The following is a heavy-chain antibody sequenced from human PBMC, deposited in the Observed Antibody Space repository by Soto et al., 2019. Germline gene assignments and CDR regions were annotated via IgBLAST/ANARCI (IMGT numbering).Heavy chain of an antibody. V-gene: IGHV5-10-1*01. CDR1: GYSFSTYC. J-gene: IGHJ6*02. Sequence: PGESLKISCKASGYSFSTYCIGWVLRLPGKGLELMGRINPSDSFTNYSPSFEGHVTISADKSISTAYLQWSSLKASDTAMYYCARVPTYYHYGMDVWGQGTTVTVSS. CDR2: INPSDSFT. CDR3: ARVPTYYHYGMDV.